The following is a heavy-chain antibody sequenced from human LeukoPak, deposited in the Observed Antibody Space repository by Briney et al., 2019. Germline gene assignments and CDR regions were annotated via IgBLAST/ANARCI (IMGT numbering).Heavy chain of an antibody. Sequence: GGSLRLSCVASGFTFSNYAMSWVRQAPGKGLEWVSGIFGSTGSTYYADSVKGRVTISRDNSRNTVYLQMNSLRPEDTAVYYCAKDRTYYSDFSAYYFSPPLQHYWGQGTLVTVSS. CDR1: GFTFSNYA. J-gene: IGHJ4*02. CDR2: IFGSTGST. CDR3: AKDRTYYSDFSAYYFSPPLQHY. D-gene: IGHD3-22*01. V-gene: IGHV3-23*01.